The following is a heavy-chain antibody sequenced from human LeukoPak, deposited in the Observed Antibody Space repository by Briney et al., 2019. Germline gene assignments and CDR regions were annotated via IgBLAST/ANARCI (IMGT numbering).Heavy chain of an antibody. J-gene: IGHJ5*02. CDR1: GGSFSGYY. CDR2: INHSGST. D-gene: IGHD2-2*01. CDR3: ARVRCSSTSCYGGTHWFDP. Sequence: PSETLSLTCAVYGGSFSGYYWSWIRQPPGKGLEWIGQINHSGSTNYNPSLKSRVTISVDTSKIQFSLKLSSVTAADTAVYYCARVRCSSTSCYGGTHWFDPWGQGTLVTVSS. V-gene: IGHV4-34*01.